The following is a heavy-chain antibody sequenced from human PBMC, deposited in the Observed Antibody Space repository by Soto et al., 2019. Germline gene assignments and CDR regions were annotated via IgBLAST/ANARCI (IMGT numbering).Heavy chain of an antibody. Sequence: GGSLRLSCAASGFTFSSYEMNWVRQAPGKGLEWVSYISSSGSTIYYADSVKGRFTISRDNAKNSLYLQMNSLRAEDTAVYYCARDGAVAGVYYYYGMDVWGQGTTVTVSS. CDR3: ARDGAVAGVYYYYGMDV. V-gene: IGHV3-48*03. CDR2: ISSSGSTI. J-gene: IGHJ6*02. CDR1: GFTFSSYE. D-gene: IGHD6-19*01.